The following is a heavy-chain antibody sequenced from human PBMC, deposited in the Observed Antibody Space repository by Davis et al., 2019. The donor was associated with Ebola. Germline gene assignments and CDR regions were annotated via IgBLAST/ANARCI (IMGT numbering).Heavy chain of an antibody. V-gene: IGHV3-23*01. D-gene: IGHD7-27*01. CDR1: GFTSIANA. Sequence: GGSLRPSCPPSGFTSIANAIAWFPKVPGKGLEWLQAICRIGAATYYPDSVKGRFTISRDNSKITLYLQMNSLRAEDTAVSYCVRDDWGYWSFDLWGRGTLVTISS. CDR3: VRDDWGYWSFDL. J-gene: IGHJ2*01. CDR2: ICRIGAAT.